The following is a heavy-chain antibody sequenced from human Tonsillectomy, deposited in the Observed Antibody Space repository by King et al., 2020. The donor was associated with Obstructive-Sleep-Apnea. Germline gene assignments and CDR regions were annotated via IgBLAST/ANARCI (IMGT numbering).Heavy chain of an antibody. D-gene: IGHD2-15*01. CDR1: GGSFSGYY. CDR3: ASSTVVAASGFMDY. CDR2: INHSGST. V-gene: IGHV4-34*01. Sequence: VQLQQWGAGLLKPSETLSLTCAVYGGSFSGYYWSWIRQPPGKGLEWIGEINHSGSTNYNPSLKSRVTISVDTSKNQFSLKLSSVTAADTAVYYCASSTVVAASGFMDYWGQGTLVTVSS. J-gene: IGHJ4*02.